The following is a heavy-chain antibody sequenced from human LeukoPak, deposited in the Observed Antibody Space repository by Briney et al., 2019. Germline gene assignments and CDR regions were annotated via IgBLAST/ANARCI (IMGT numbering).Heavy chain of an antibody. CDR1: GFTFSSYV. CDR2: ISYDGSNE. CDR3: ARDSSGWYHWFDP. Sequence: GGSLRLSCAASGFTFSSYVMHWVRQAPGKGLEWVAIISYDGSNEYYADSVKGRFTISRDNSKNTLYLQMNSLRAADTAVYYCARDSSGWYHWFDPWGQGTLVTVSS. D-gene: IGHD6-19*01. J-gene: IGHJ5*02. V-gene: IGHV3-30*04.